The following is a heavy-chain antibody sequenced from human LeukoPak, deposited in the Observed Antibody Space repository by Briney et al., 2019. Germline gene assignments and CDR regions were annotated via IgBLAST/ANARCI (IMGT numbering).Heavy chain of an antibody. J-gene: IGHJ5*02. CDR1: GYTFTDYY. Sequence: ASVKVSCKASGYTFTDYYMHWVRQAPGQGLEWMGIINPSGGSTSYAQEFQGRVTMTRDTSISTAYMELSRLRSDDTAVYYCARVVVVAATRSNNWFDPWGQGTLVTVSS. V-gene: IGHV1-46*01. CDR3: ARVVVVAATRSNNWFDP. CDR2: INPSGGST. D-gene: IGHD2-15*01.